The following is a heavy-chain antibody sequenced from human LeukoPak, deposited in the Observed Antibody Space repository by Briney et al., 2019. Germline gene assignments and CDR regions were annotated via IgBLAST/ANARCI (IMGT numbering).Heavy chain of an antibody. CDR3: ARLQRDGRYYFDY. V-gene: IGHV4-59*08. D-gene: IGHD2-21*02. Sequence: SETLSLTCTVSGGSISTYYWSWIRLPPGKGLEWIGYIYYSGSTNYNPSLRSRVTISVDTSKNQFSLKLSSVTAADTAVYYCARLQRDGRYYFDYWGQGTLVTVSS. J-gene: IGHJ4*02. CDR2: IYYSGST. CDR1: GGSISTYY.